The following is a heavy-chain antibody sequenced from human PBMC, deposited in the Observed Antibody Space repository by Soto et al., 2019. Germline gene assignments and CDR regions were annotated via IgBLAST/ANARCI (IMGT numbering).Heavy chain of an antibody. CDR2: AYYSEST. CDR1: GASIRSSTYQ. CDR3: AKGDNLGPKTGYAFDP. Sequence: SETLSLTCTVSGASIRSSTYQWGWIRQPPGRGLEWIGSAYYSESTYYNPSLKSRVTISVDTSNNQFSLQLNSVTPEDTAVYFCAKGDNLGPKTGYAFDPWGQGIMVTVSS. V-gene: IGHV4-39*07. J-gene: IGHJ5*02. D-gene: IGHD5-12*01.